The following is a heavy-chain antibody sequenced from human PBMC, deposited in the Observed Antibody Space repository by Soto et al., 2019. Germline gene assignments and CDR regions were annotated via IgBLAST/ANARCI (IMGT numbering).Heavy chain of an antibody. CDR1: GGSISSSSFY. CDR2: IFYSGTT. CDR3: ARRSRLYDGSGKDDFHI. J-gene: IGHJ3*02. V-gene: IGHV4-39*01. D-gene: IGHD3-22*01. Sequence: SETLSLTCTVSGGSISSSSFYWDWIRQAPGKALEWIGSIFYSGTTYYSPSLKSRVTISADTSENQFSVRLSSVTAADTAVYYCARRSRLYDGSGKDDFHIWGQGAMVTVSS.